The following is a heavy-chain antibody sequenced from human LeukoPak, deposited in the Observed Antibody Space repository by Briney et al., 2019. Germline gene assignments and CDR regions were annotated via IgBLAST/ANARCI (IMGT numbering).Heavy chain of an antibody. Sequence: ASMKVSCKASGYTFIDYYIHWVRQAPGQGLEWMGWINPNSGGTNSAQKFQGRVTMTRDTSISTAYMELTRLRSDDTAVYYCARVPRSSGFFPRRIRGVYFDYWGQGTLVTVSS. CDR3: ARVPRSSGFFPRRIRGVYFDY. V-gene: IGHV1-2*02. CDR1: GYTFIDYY. CDR2: INPNSGGT. D-gene: IGHD6-19*01. J-gene: IGHJ4*02.